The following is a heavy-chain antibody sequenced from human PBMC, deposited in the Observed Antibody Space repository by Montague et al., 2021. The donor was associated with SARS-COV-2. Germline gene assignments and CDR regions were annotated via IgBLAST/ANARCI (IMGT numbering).Heavy chain of an antibody. Sequence: TLSLTCTVSGGSISSGSYYWSWIRQPAEKGLEWIGRIYTSGSTNYNPSLKSRVTISVDTSKNQFSLKLSSVTAADTAVYYCARGRRRSITIFGVVSIDDFDIWGQGTMVTVSS. D-gene: IGHD3-3*01. V-gene: IGHV4-61*02. CDR1: GGSISSGSYY. J-gene: IGHJ3*02. CDR3: ARGRRRSITIFGVVSIDDFDI. CDR2: IYTSGST.